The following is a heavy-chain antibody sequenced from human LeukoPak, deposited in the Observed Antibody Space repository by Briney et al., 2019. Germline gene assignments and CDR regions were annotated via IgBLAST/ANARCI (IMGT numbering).Heavy chain of an antibody. CDR3: ARDRYMGDFDY. J-gene: IGHJ4*02. Sequence: SSETLSLTRTVSGGSISSGTYYWSWIRQPAGKGLEWIGRIYTSGSPNYNPSLKSRVTISVDTSKNQFSLKLSSVTAADTAVYYCARDRYMGDFDYWGQGTLVTVSS. V-gene: IGHV4-61*02. CDR2: IYTSGSP. CDR1: GGSISSGTYY. D-gene: IGHD3-16*01.